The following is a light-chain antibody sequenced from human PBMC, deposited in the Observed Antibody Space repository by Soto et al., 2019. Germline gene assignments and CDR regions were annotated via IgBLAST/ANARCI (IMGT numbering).Light chain of an antibody. CDR2: GAS. Sequence: EIVLTQSPGTLSLSPGERATLSCRASQSVSSSYLAWYQQKPGQAPRLLIYGASSRATGTPDRFSGSGSGTDFTLTISRLESEDLAGYYCQQYVSSWTFGQGTKLDI. V-gene: IGKV3-20*01. CDR3: QQYVSSWT. J-gene: IGKJ1*01. CDR1: QSVSSSY.